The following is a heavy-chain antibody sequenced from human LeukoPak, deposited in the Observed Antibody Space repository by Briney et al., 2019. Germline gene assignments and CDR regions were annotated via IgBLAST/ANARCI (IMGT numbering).Heavy chain of an antibody. J-gene: IGHJ4*02. V-gene: IGHV3-23*01. CDR1: GFTFSGFG. CDR2: ISGSGGST. Sequence: GGSLRLSCAASGFTFSGFGMHWVRQAPGKGLEWVSAISGSGGSTYYADSVKGRFTISRDNSKNTLYLQMNSLRAEDTAVYYCAKDTDYYYDSKVDYWGQGTLVTVSS. D-gene: IGHD3-22*01. CDR3: AKDTDYYYDSKVDY.